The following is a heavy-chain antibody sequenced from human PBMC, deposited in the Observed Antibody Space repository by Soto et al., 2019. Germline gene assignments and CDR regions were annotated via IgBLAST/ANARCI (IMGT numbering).Heavy chain of an antibody. CDR1: GFTFSSYW. CDR2: IKQDGSEK. CDR3: ARGPGYNWNHRPFPFDY. V-gene: IGHV3-7*01. D-gene: IGHD1-20*01. Sequence: GGSLRLSCAASGFTFSSYWMSWVRQAPGKGLEWVANIKQDGSEKYYVDSVKGRFTISRDNAKNSLYLQMNSLRAEDTAVYYCARGPGYNWNHRPFPFDYWGQGTLVTVSS. J-gene: IGHJ4*02.